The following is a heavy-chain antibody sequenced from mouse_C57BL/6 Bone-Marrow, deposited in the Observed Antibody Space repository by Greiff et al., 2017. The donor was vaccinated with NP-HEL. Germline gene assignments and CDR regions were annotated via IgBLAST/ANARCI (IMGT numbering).Heavy chain of an antibody. V-gene: IGHV1-82*01. D-gene: IGHD1-1*02. CDR2: IYPGDGDT. J-gene: IGHJ1*03. Sequence: QVQLQQSGPELVKPGASVKISCKASGYAFSSSWMNWVKQRPGKGLEWIGRIYPGDGDTNYKGKFKGKATLTADKSSSTAYMQRSSLRSEDSAVYFCARFRLLYVDVWGTGTTGTVSS. CDR3: ARFRLLYVDV. CDR1: GYAFSSSW.